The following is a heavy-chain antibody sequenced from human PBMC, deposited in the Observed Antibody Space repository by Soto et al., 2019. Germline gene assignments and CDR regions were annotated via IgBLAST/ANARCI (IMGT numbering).Heavy chain of an antibody. V-gene: IGHV4-34*01. J-gene: IGHJ6*02. Sequence: SVPLSQSCRVAGVSRCCCSPNWYSKTPGKGLEWIGEINHSGSTNYNPSLKSRVTISVDTSKNQFSLKLSSVTAADTAVYYCARGVAGSYYYYGMDVWGQGTRVNVS. D-gene: IGHD3-10*01. CDR2: INHSGST. CDR1: GVSRCCCS. CDR3: ARGVAGSYYYYGMDV.